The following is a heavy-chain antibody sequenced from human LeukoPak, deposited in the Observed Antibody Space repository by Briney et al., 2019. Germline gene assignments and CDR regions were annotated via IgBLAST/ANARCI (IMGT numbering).Heavy chain of an antibody. CDR1: GYSFTSYW. V-gene: IGHV5-51*01. CDR3: ARLPIAARQIYYYYGMDV. D-gene: IGHD6-6*01. J-gene: IGHJ6*02. Sequence: GESLQISCQGSGYSFTSYWIGWVRRLPGKGLEWMGIIYPGDSDTRYSPSFQGQVTISADKSISTAYLQWSSLKASDTAMYYCARLPIAARQIYYYYGMDVWGQGTTVTVSS. CDR2: IYPGDSDT.